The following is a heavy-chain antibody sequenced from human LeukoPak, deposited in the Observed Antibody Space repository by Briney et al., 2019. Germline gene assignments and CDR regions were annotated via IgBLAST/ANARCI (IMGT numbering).Heavy chain of an antibody. CDR1: GFTFSSYA. CDR3: AKLVKERVTTVTKSYYFDY. CDR2: NSGSGGST. D-gene: IGHD4-17*01. J-gene: IGHJ4*02. V-gene: IGHV3-23*01. Sequence: PGGSLRLCCAASGFTFSSYAMRWVRQATGKGLEWVSANSGSGGSTYYADSVKGRFTISRDNSKNTLYLQMNSLRAEDTAVYYCAKLVKERVTTVTKSYYFDYWGQGTLVTVSS.